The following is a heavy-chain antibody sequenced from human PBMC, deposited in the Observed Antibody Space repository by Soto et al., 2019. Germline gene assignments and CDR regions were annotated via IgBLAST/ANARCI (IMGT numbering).Heavy chain of an antibody. CDR3: ARRTDPYYYYYGMDV. CDR1: GYSFTNND. CDR2: MNPGSGDT. Sequence: GASVKVSCKASGYSFTNNDVSWVRQATGQGLEWMGWMNPGSGDTGYAQKFQGRVTITADESTSTAYMELSSLRSEDTAVYYCARRTDPYYYYYGMDVWGQGTTVTVSS. V-gene: IGHV1-8*01. J-gene: IGHJ6*02.